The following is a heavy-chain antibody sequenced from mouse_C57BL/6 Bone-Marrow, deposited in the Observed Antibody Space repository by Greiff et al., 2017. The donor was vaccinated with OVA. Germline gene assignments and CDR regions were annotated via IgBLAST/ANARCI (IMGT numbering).Heavy chain of an antibody. D-gene: IGHD2-5*01. V-gene: IGHV14-4*01. J-gene: IGHJ1*03. CDR2: IDPENGDT. CDR1: GFNIKDDY. CDR3: TLYYSKDWYFDV. Sequence: EVKLVESGAELVRPGASVKLSCTASGFNIKDDYMHWVKQRPEQGLEWIGWIDPENGDTEYASKFQGKATITADTSSNTAYLQLSSLTSEDTAVYYCTLYYSKDWYFDVWGTGTTVTVSS.